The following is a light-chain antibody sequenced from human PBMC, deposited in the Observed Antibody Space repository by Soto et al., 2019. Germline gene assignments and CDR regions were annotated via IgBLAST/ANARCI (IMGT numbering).Light chain of an antibody. CDR2: TAS. J-gene: IGKJ5*01. Sequence: DIQMTQSPSSLSASVGDRVTITCRASQTIGRYLNWYQHKPGKAPNLLIYTASSLQSGVPSRFSGSGSGTDFTLTISGLQSEDFAVYYCQQYNSWPITFGHGTRLEIK. CDR1: QTIGRY. V-gene: IGKV1-39*01. CDR3: QQYNSWPIT.